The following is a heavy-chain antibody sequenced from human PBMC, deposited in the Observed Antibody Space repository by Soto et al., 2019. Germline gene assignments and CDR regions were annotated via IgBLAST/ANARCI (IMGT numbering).Heavy chain of an antibody. V-gene: IGHV4-4*02. Sequence: QVQLQESGPGLVKPSGTLSLSCTVSGDSISDSNWWTWVRQPPGKGLEWIGEVYHSGRANYNPSLRSRVTMSADTLKNHFNLRLSSVTAPETAVYYCAITIGSGSYMPFWGQGTLVAVSP. CDR1: GDSISDSNW. CDR2: VYHSGRA. CDR3: AITIGSGSYMPF. J-gene: IGHJ4*02. D-gene: IGHD3-10*01.